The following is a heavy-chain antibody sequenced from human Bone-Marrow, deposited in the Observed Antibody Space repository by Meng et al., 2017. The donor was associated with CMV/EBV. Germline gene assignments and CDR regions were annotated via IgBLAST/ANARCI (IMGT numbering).Heavy chain of an antibody. V-gene: IGHV3-7*01. Sequence: GESLKISCAASGFTFSSYWMSWVRQAPGKGLEWVANIKQDGSEKYYVDSVKGRFTISRGNSKNTLYLQMNSLRAEDTAVYYCAREEMGSSWYHSFGLGGIFDYWGQGTLVTVSS. CDR1: GFTFSSYW. CDR3: AREEMGSSWYHSFGLGGIFDY. J-gene: IGHJ4*02. D-gene: IGHD6-13*01. CDR2: IKQDGSEK.